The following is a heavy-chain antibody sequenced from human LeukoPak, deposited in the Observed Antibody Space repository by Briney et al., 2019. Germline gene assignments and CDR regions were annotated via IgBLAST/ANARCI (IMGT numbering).Heavy chain of an antibody. J-gene: IGHJ6*02. CDR2: ISGSGGNT. CDR1: GFTFSSYA. Sequence: GASLRLSCAASGFTFSSYATTWVRQAPGKGLDWVSAISGSGGNTYYADSVEGRFTIFRDNSKNTLYLLMNSLRAEDTAVYYCAEFLTEIRPYYYGMDVWGQGTTVIVS. CDR3: AEFLTEIRPYYYGMDV. V-gene: IGHV3-23*01.